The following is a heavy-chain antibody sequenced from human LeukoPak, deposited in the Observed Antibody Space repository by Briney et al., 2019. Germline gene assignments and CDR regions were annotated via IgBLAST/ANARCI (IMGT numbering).Heavy chain of an antibody. CDR1: GFTFSNAW. Sequence: GGSLRLSCAASGFTFSNAWMSWVRQAPGKGLEGVGGIKSKTDGGTTDYAAAVKGRFTISRDDSKNTLYLQMNSLKTEDTAVYYCTTYIVVVPAAVLTDYWGQGTLVTVSS. J-gene: IGHJ4*02. D-gene: IGHD2-2*01. V-gene: IGHV3-15*01. CDR2: IKSKTDGGTT. CDR3: TTYIVVVPAAVLTDY.